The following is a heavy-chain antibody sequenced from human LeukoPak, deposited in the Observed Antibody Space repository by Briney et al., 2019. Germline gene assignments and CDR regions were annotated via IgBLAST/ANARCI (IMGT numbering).Heavy chain of an antibody. D-gene: IGHD4-23*01. CDR3: AGYGGSSF. Sequence: GGSLRLSCAPSGFIVSDDNMTWVRQAPGKGLEWVSVISGSGSTYYADSVKGRLTISRDSSKNTVYLQMNSLRAEDTAVYYCAGYGGSSFWGQGTLVTVS. V-gene: IGHV3-66*01. J-gene: IGHJ4*02. CDR2: ISGSGST. CDR1: GFIVSDDN.